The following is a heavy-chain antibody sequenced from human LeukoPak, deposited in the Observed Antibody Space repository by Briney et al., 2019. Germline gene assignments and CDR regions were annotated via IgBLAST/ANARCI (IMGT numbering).Heavy chain of an antibody. CDR1: GFTFSSYA. CDR3: AKDGASAGYYGFDI. D-gene: IGHD3-22*01. Sequence: GGSLRLSCAASGFTFSSYAMTWVRQAPGKGLEWVSVISASGGTTYYADSVKGRFTISRDNSKNTLYLQMNSLRAEDTAIYYCAKDGASAGYYGFDIWGQGTMVTVS. V-gene: IGHV3-23*01. CDR2: ISASGGTT. J-gene: IGHJ3*02.